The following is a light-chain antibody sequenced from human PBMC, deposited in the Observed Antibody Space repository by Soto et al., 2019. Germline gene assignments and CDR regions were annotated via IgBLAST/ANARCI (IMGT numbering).Light chain of an antibody. Sequence: DIHITHSPSSLSSSVLDIFTITCLASQGISNYLAWFQQKPGKAPKRLIFSASSLQSGVPSRFSGSGSGTEFTLTISSLQSEDFAVYYCQQYNNWPPITFGQGTRLEIK. V-gene: IGKV1-16*01. CDR3: QQYNNWPPIT. CDR1: QGISNY. CDR2: SAS. J-gene: IGKJ5*01.